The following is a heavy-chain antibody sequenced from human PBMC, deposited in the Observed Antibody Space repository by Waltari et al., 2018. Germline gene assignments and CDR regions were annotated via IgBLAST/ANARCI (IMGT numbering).Heavy chain of an antibody. CDR2: MNPNTGYT. Sequence: QVQLVQSGAEVMKPGASVKVSCTASGYHFTTYEINGVRQATGQGFEWMEWMNPNTGYTVYAQKFQGRVTMTRDTSISTAFMELSSLNSEDTALYFCARGRDVYAGYDYNWFDPWGQGTLVTVSS. CDR3: ARGRDVYAGYDYNWFDP. CDR1: GYHFTTYE. D-gene: IGHD5-12*01. J-gene: IGHJ5*02. V-gene: IGHV1-8*02.